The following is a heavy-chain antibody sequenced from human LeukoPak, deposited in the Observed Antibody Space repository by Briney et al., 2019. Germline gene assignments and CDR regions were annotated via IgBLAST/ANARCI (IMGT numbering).Heavy chain of an antibody. V-gene: IGHV3-33*01. Sequence: GGSLRLSCAASGFTFSSYGMHWVRQAPGKGLEWVAVIWYDGSNKYYADSVKGRFTISRDNSKNTLYLQMNSLRAEDTAVYYCARFAEEQLGRNWFDPWGQGTLVTVSS. J-gene: IGHJ5*02. CDR2: IWYDGSNK. D-gene: IGHD6-6*01. CDR1: GFTFSSYG. CDR3: ARFAEEQLGRNWFDP.